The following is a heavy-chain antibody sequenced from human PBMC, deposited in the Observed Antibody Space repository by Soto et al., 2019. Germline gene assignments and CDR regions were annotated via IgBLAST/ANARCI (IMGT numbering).Heavy chain of an antibody. CDR3: ARELDYGAQGPGYLDY. V-gene: IGHV4-31*03. D-gene: IGHD3-16*01. J-gene: IGHJ4*02. Sequence: SETLSLTCTVSGGSISSGGYYWSWIRQHPGKGLEWIGYIYYSGSTYYNPSLKSRVTISVDTSKNQFSLKLSSVTAADTAVYYCARELDYGAQGPGYLDYWGQGTLVTVSS. CDR1: GGSISSGGYY. CDR2: IYYSGST.